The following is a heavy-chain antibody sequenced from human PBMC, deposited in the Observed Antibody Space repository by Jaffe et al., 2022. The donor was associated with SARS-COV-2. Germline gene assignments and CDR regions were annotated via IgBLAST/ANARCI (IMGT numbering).Heavy chain of an antibody. Sequence: QVQLQQWGAGLLKPSETLSLTCAVYGGSFSGYYWSWIRQPPGKGLEWIGEINHSGSTNYNPSLKSRVTISVDTSKNQFSLKLSSVTAADTAVYYCARGGGYCSGGSCFRHWGQGTLVTVSS. J-gene: IGHJ1*01. D-gene: IGHD2-15*01. V-gene: IGHV4-34*01. CDR3: ARGGGYCSGGSCFRH. CDR2: INHSGST. CDR1: GGSFSGYY.